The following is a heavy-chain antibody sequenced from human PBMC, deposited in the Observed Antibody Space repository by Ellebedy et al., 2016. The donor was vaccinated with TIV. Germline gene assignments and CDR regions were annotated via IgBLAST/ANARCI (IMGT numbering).Heavy chain of an antibody. D-gene: IGHD4-11*01. V-gene: IGHV4-39*07. CDR2: INHSRST. CDR3: ARATVTTMGDAFDS. CDR1: GGSISSSSYY. J-gene: IGHJ3*02. Sequence: SETLSLXCTVSGGSISSSSYYWGWIRQPPGKGLEWIGEINHSRSTNYNPSLKSRVTISVDTSKNQFSLKLSSVTAADTAVYYCARATVTTMGDAFDSWGQGTMVTVSS.